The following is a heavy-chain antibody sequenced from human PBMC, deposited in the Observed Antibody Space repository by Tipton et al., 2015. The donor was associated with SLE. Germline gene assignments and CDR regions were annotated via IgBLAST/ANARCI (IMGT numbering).Heavy chain of an antibody. CDR1: GFTFRTYA. CDR2: ISGGGGST. CDR3: AKDRYCGGGTCFASYFDL. D-gene: IGHD2-21*01. V-gene: IGHV3-23*01. J-gene: IGHJ4*02. Sequence: SLRLSCAASGFTFRTYAMAWVRQSPGKGLEWVSLISGGGGSTHHADSVRGRFIISRDNSKNTLSLQLNTLRADDTAIYYCAKDRYCGGGTCFASYFDLWGQGTPVTVSS.